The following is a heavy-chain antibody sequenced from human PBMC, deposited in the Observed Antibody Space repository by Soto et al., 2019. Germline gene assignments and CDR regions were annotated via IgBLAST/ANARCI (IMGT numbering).Heavy chain of an antibody. CDR2: IYSEGTP. CDR1: GFTVGSNY. V-gene: IGHV3-53*01. CDR3: ARSTYYDILTDYYYYYAMDV. J-gene: IGHJ6*02. Sequence: LRLSCAASGFTVGSNYMSWVRQAPGKGLEWVSVIYSEGTPYYADSVKGRFTISRENSKNTLYLHMNNLRAEDTAVYYCARSTYYDILTDYYYYYAMDVWGQGTTVTVSS. D-gene: IGHD3-9*01.